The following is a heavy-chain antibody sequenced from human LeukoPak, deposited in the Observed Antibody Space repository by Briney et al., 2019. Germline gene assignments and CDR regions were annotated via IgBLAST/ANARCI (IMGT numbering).Heavy chain of an antibody. CDR3: ARKTRYCSGSYYNYYYYYMDV. Sequence: SETLSLTCAVYGGSFSGYYWSWIRQPPGKGLEWIGEINHSGSTNYNPSLKSRVTISVDTSKNQFSLKLSSVTAADTAVYYCARKTRYCSGSYYNYYYYYMDVWGKGTTVTVSS. J-gene: IGHJ6*03. CDR2: INHSGST. CDR1: GGSFSGYY. V-gene: IGHV4-34*01. D-gene: IGHD3-10*01.